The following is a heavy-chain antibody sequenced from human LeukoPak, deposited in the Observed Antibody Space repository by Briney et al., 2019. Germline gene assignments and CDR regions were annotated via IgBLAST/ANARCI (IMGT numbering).Heavy chain of an antibody. Sequence: GGPLRLSCATSGFTVSSYYVSWVRQAPGKGLEWVSIIYSDGSTYYADPVKGRFTISRNNSKNTQYLQMNSLTADDTAVYYCARDHYGDCYYYMDVWGKGTTVTVSS. CDR3: ARDHYGDCYYYMDV. CDR2: IYSDGST. CDR1: GFTVSSYY. D-gene: IGHD4-17*01. J-gene: IGHJ6*03. V-gene: IGHV3-66*02.